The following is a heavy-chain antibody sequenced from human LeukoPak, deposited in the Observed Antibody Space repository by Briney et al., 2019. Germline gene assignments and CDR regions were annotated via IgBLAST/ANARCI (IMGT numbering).Heavy chain of an antibody. CDR1: GFTFSSYG. CDR2: IRGSSGPI. V-gene: IGHV3-48*04. Sequence: GGSLRLSCAGSGFTFSSYGMHWVRQAPGKGLEWVSYIRGSSGPIYYADSVRGRFTISRDNAKNSLYLQMNTLRAEDTAVYYCARAYYYYDTSGHYYYYYAMDVWGQGTTVTVSS. CDR3: ARAYYYYDTSGHYYYYYAMDV. D-gene: IGHD3-22*01. J-gene: IGHJ6*02.